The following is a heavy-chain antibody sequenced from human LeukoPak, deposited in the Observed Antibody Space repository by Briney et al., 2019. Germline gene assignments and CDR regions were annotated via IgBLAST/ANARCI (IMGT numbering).Heavy chain of an antibody. CDR2: ISGAGDTT. CDR1: GFTFRDYA. Sequence: GGSLRLSCAASGFTFRDYAMSWVRQAPGKGLEWVSVISGAGDTTHYADSVKGRLTISRDNSQNTVFLQMNSLRGEDTAVYYCATDYFDRSGDYTVDYWGQGSLVTVSS. D-gene: IGHD3-22*01. CDR3: ATDYFDRSGDYTVDY. V-gene: IGHV3-23*01. J-gene: IGHJ4*02.